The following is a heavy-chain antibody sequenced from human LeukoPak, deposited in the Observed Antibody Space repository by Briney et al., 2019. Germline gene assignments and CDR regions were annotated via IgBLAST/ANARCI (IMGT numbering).Heavy chain of an antibody. V-gene: IGHV4-38-2*01. CDR3: ARSWNFGRAVEAFDI. CDR1: GYSISSGYY. CDR2: KHRGGST. J-gene: IGHJ3*02. Sequence: PSETLSLTCAVSGYSISSGYYWGWIRQPPGKGLEWIGSKHRGGSTYYNPSLESRVTISIDTSMNQFSLRLCSVTAADTTDTAVYYCARSWNFGRAVEAFDIWGQGIMVTVSS. D-gene: IGHD1-1*01.